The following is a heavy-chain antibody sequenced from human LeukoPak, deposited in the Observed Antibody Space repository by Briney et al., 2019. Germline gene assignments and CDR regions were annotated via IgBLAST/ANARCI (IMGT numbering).Heavy chain of an antibody. CDR3: AKDRDTTSSGTFDY. D-gene: IGHD6-13*01. V-gene: IGHV3-30*18. J-gene: IGHJ4*02. CDR2: ISDDGSYK. Sequence: GGSLRLSCAPSGFRFRNYGMHCVRQAPGKGLEWVTDISDDGSYKNYAHSVKGRYTISRDNSNNMLYLHMNSLRAEDTAVYYCAKDRDTTSSGTFDYWGQGTLVTVSS. CDR1: GFRFRNYG.